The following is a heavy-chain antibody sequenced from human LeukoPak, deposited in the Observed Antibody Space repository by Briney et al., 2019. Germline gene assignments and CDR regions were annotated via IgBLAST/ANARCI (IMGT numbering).Heavy chain of an antibody. J-gene: IGHJ4*02. CDR2: ISSSGRYI. D-gene: IGHD3-22*01. V-gene: IGHV3-21*01. CDR3: ARDFVNSGYYIDS. CDR1: GFTFRSYS. Sequence: GGSLRLSCAASGFTFRSYSMNWVRQAPGKGLEWVSAISSSGRYIYYADSVKGRFTIPRDSAKNSLYLQMDSLRAEDTAVYYCARDFVNSGYYIDSWGPGNLVTVSS.